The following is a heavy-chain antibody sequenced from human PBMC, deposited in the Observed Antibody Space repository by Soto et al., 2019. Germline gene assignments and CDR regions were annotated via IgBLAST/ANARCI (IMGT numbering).Heavy chain of an antibody. D-gene: IGHD6-19*01. V-gene: IGHV3-23*01. Sequence: GGSLRLSCAASGFTFSNYAMNWVRQAPGKGLEWVLVFCGCCGCSFFADSVKGRFTISRDNFKNSLFLQMNSLRAEDTAVFYCTKNALQGAVAGPNWFDPWGQGTLVTVSS. CDR1: GFTFSNYA. CDR2: FCGCCGCS. J-gene: IGHJ5*02. CDR3: TKNALQGAVAGPNWFDP.